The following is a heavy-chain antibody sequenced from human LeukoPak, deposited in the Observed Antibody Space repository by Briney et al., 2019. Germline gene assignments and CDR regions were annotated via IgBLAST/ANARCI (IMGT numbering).Heavy chain of an antibody. D-gene: IGHD3-10*01. CDR1: GFTFSEYW. CDR3: VRGELLGAFDI. CDR2: IHCDGSTK. Sequence: GGSLRLSCAASGFTFSEYWMHWVRQAPGKGVVWVSRIHCDGSTKAYADCVKGRLTISRDNPENTLYLQMNSLRPEDTATYYCVRGELLGAFDIWGQGIMVTVSP. V-gene: IGHV3-74*01. J-gene: IGHJ3*02.